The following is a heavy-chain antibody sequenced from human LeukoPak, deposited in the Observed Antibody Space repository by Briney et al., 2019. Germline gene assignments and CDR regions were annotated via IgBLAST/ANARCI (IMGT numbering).Heavy chain of an antibody. CDR2: INPNSGGT. D-gene: IGHD3-10*01. CDR1: GYTFTGYY. J-gene: IGHJ4*02. CDR3: ARGYYGPGSYYNFDY. Sequence: ASVKVSCKASGYTFTGYYMHWVRQAPGQGLEWMGWINPNSGGTNYAQKFQGWVTMTRDTSISTAYMELSRLRSDDTAVYYCARGYYGPGSYYNFDYWGQGTLVTVSS. V-gene: IGHV1-2*04.